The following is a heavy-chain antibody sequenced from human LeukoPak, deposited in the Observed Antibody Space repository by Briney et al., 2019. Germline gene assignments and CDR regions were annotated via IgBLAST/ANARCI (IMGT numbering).Heavy chain of an antibody. CDR2: IKQDGSEK. CDR3: ARVLRAPAREYLQH. Sequence: QAGGSLRLSCAASGFTFSSYWMSWVRQAPGKGLEWVANIKQDGSEKYYVDSVKGRFTISRDNAKNSLYLQMNSLRAEDTAVYYCARVLRAPAREYLQHWGQGTLVTVSS. J-gene: IGHJ1*01. D-gene: IGHD6-25*01. V-gene: IGHV3-7*01. CDR1: GFTFSSYW.